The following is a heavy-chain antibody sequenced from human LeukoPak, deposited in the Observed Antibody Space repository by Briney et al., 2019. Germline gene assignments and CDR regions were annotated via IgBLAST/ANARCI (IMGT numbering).Heavy chain of an antibody. Sequence: GSLRLSCAASGFTFSSYAMSWVRQPPGKGLEWIGSIYYSGSTDYNPSLKSRVTISVDTSKNQFSLKLSSVTAADTAVYYCASMTTETTFGYWGQGTLVTVSS. D-gene: IGHD4-17*01. CDR3: ASMTTETTFGY. CDR2: IYYSGST. J-gene: IGHJ4*02. CDR1: GFTFSSYA. V-gene: IGHV4-39*01.